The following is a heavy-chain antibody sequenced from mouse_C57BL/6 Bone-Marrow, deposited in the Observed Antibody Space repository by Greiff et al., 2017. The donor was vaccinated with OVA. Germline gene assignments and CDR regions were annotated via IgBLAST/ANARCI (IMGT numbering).Heavy chain of an antibody. Sequence: EVHLVESGGGLVQPGGSMKLSCVASGFTFSNYWMNWVRQSPEKGLEWVAQIRLKSDNYATHYAESVKGRFTISRDDSKSSVYLQMNNLRAEDTGIYYCTGGGGYDLLYAMDYWGQGTSVTVSS. CDR3: TGGGGYDLLYAMDY. CDR2: IRLKSDNYAT. CDR1: GFTFSNYW. D-gene: IGHD2-2*01. J-gene: IGHJ4*01. V-gene: IGHV6-3*01.